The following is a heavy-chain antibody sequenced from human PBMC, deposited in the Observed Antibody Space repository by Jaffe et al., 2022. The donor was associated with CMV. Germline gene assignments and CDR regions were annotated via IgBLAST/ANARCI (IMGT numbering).Heavy chain of an antibody. Sequence: EVQLVESGGGLVQPGRSLRLSCTASGFTFGDYAMSWVRQAPGKGLEWVGFIRSKAYGGTTEYAASVKGRFTISRDDSKSIAYLQMNSLKTEDTAVYYCTRDPLTTVTTQGAFDIWGQGTMVTVSS. V-gene: IGHV3-49*04. D-gene: IGHD4-17*01. CDR1: GFTFGDYA. J-gene: IGHJ3*02. CDR2: IRSKAYGGTT. CDR3: TRDPLTTVTTQGAFDI.